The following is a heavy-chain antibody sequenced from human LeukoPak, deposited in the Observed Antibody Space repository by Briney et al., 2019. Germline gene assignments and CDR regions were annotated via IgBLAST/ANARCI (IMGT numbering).Heavy chain of an antibody. J-gene: IGHJ5*02. CDR2: IRSKTYGGTT. CDR3: TIDVT. V-gene: IGHV3-15*01. CDR1: GSTFSNAW. Sequence: GGSLRLSCAASGSTFSNAWMGWVRQAPGKGLEWLGRIRSKTYGGTTDYAAPVKGRFTISRDDSKNTLFLQMNSLKAEDTALYYCTIDVTWGQGTLVTVSS.